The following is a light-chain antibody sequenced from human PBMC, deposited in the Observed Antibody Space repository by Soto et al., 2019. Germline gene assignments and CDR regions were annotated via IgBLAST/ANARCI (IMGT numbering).Light chain of an antibody. V-gene: IGLV2-8*01. CDR3: SSYGGGNTVV. CDR1: SDDVGGYNY. CDR2: EVR. Sequence: QSALTQPPSASGSPGQSVTISCTGTSDDVGGYNYVSWYQQHPGKAPKLMISEVRERPSGVPDRFSGSKSGNTASLTVSGRQAEDEADYYCSSYGGGNTVVFGGGTKLTVL. J-gene: IGLJ2*01.